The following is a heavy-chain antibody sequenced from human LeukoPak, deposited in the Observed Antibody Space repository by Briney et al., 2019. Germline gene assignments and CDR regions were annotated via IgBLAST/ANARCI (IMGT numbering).Heavy chain of an antibody. CDR3: ARDSGYCSSTSCSSSDAFDI. Sequence: PGRSLRLSCAASGFTFSDYYMSWIRQAPGKGLEWVSYISSSGSTIYYADSVKGRFTISRDNATNSLYLQMNSLRAEDTAVYYCARDSGYCSSTSCSSSDAFDIWGQGTMVTVSS. V-gene: IGHV3-11*01. CDR1: GFTFSDYY. D-gene: IGHD2-2*01. J-gene: IGHJ3*02. CDR2: ISSSGSTI.